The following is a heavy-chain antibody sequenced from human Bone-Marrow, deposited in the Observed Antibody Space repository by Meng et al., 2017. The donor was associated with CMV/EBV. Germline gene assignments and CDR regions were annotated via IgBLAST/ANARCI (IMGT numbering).Heavy chain of an antibody. CDR3: ASIQGYYYDSSGSLGAKAFDI. J-gene: IGHJ3*02. D-gene: IGHD3-22*01. Sequence: GESLKISCKGSGYSFTSYWIGWVRQMPGKGLEWMGIIYPGDSDTRYSPSFQGQVTISADKSISTAYLQWSSLKASDTAMYYCASIQGYYYDSSGSLGAKAFDIWGQGTRVTVSS. CDR2: IYPGDSDT. CDR1: GYSFTSYW. V-gene: IGHV5-51*01.